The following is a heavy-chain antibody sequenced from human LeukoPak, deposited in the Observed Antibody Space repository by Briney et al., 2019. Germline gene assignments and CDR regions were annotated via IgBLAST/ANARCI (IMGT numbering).Heavy chain of an antibody. D-gene: IGHD2-15*01. CDR3: AKEGAYCSGGSCYFDY. J-gene: IGHJ4*02. Sequence: PGGSLRLSCAASGFTFDDYAMHWVRQTPGKGLEWVSGIGWNSGSIGYADSVKGRFTISRDNAKNSLYLQMNSLRAEDTALYYCAKEGAYCSGGSCYFDYWGQGTLVTVSS. V-gene: IGHV3-9*01. CDR2: IGWNSGSI. CDR1: GFTFDDYA.